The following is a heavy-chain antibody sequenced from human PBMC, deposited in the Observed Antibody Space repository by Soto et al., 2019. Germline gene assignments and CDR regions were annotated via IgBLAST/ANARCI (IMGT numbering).Heavy chain of an antibody. V-gene: IGHV4-34*01. CDR1: GGSFSGYY. J-gene: IGHJ4*02. D-gene: IGHD3-10*01. CDR3: ATAGTTMIRGVVDH. CDR2: INHRGIT. Sequence: QVQLQQWGAGLLKPSETLSLTCAVYGGSFSGYYWTWIRQPPGKGLEWIGEINHRGITNYNPSLKSRVTLSVDTSKNQFSLKLSSVTAADTAVYYCATAGTTMIRGVVDHWGQGTLVTVSS.